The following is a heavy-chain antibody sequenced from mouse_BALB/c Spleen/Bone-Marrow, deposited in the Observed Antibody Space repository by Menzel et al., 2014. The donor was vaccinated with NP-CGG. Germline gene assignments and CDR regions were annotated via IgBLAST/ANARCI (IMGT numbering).Heavy chain of an antibody. D-gene: IGHD1-2*01. CDR3: ASPSYYCLTDY. J-gene: IGHJ2*01. CDR1: GFDFSRYW. Sequence: VQLQQSGGGLVQPGGSLKLSCAASGFDFSRYWMSWVRQAQGKGLEWIGEINPDSNTINYTPSLKDKFIISRDNAKNTLYLQMSKVRSEDTALYYCASPSYYCLTDYWGQGTTLTVSS. V-gene: IGHV4-1*02. CDR2: INPDSNTI.